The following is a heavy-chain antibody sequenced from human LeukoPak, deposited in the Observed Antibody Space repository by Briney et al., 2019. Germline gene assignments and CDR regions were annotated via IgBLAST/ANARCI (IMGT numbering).Heavy chain of an antibody. CDR3: ARVGAYSGYDFTAIDI. CDR1: GGSINNYF. CDR2: IYYSDST. J-gene: IGHJ3*02. D-gene: IGHD5-12*01. V-gene: IGHV4-59*01. Sequence: PSETLSLTCTVSGGSINNYFWSWIRQPPGKGLECIGYIYYSDSTNYNPSLKSRVTISVDTSKNQFSLKLSSVTAADTAVYYCARVGAYSGYDFTAIDIWGQGTMVTVSS.